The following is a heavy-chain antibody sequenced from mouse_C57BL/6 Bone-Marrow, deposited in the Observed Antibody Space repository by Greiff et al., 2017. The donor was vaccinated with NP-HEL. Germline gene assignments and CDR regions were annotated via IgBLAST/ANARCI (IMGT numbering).Heavy chain of an antibody. V-gene: IGHV3-6*01. Sequence: EVQLVESGPGLVKPSQSLSLTCSVTGYSITSGYYWNWIRQFPGNKLEWMGYISYDGSNNYNPSLKNRISITRDTSKNQFFLKLNSVTTEDTATYYCARENYGSEDYFDYWGQGTTLTVSS. D-gene: IGHD1-1*01. CDR3: ARENYGSEDYFDY. J-gene: IGHJ2*01. CDR1: GYSITSGYY. CDR2: ISYDGSN.